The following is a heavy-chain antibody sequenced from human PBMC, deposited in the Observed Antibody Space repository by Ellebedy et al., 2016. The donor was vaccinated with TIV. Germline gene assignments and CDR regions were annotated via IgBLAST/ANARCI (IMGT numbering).Heavy chain of an antibody. V-gene: IGHV3-74*01. CDR1: GGSFGSSNW. CDR2: INSDVSSA. J-gene: IGHJ5*02. Sequence: ETLSLTCAVSGGSFGSSNWWSWVRQAPGKGLVWVSSINSDVSSATYADSVKGRFTISRDDAKNTLYLHMNSLSAEDTAVYYCAREDRWLAPGWFDPWGQGILVTVSS. D-gene: IGHD6-19*01. CDR3: AREDRWLAPGWFDP.